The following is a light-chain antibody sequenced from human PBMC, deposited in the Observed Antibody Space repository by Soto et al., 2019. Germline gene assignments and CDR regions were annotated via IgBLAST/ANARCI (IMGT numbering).Light chain of an antibody. CDR3: QQFNNWPRT. CDR1: QSVSSN. Sequence: EIAMTQSPATLSVSPGERATLSCRASQSVSSNLAWYQQKPGQAPRLLISDASTRATGIPARFSGSGSGTEFTLTISSPQSEDFAVYYCQQFNNWPRTFGQGTKVDIK. V-gene: IGKV3-15*01. CDR2: DAS. J-gene: IGKJ1*01.